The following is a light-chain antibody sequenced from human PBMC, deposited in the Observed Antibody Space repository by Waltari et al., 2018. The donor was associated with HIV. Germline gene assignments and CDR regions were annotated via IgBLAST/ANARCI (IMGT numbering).Light chain of an antibody. J-gene: IGLJ2*01. CDR2: GKN. V-gene: IGLV1-44*01. Sequence: QSVLTQPPSASGTPEQSVTISCSGSTPNIGRNTVSWCQQFPAAAPKVLIYGKNQRPSGVPDRFSGSKSGTSASLAISGLQSEDEADYYCAAWDDSLNGPVFGGGTKLTVV. CDR3: AAWDDSLNGPV. CDR1: TPNIGRNT.